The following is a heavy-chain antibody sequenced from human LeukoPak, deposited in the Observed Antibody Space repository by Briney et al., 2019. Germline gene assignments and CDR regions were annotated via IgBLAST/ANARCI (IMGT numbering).Heavy chain of an antibody. CDR3: ARDGRSGNFDK. Sequence: GGSLRLSCTASGFTFSGYWMHWVRQAPGKGLAWVSVIRSDGSITTYADSVKGRFTISRDTAKNTLYLQMNSLRAEDTAVYYCARDGRSGNFDKWGQGTLVSVSS. D-gene: IGHD1-26*01. J-gene: IGHJ4*02. V-gene: IGHV3-74*01. CDR2: IRSDGSIT. CDR1: GFTFSGYW.